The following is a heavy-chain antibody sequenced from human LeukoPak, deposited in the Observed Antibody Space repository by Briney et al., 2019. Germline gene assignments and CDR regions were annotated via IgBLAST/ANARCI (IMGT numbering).Heavy chain of an antibody. Sequence: GGSLRLSCAASGFTFSDYYMSWIRQAPGKGLEWVSYISSSGSTIYYADSVKGRFTISRDNAKNSLYLQMNSLRAEDTAVYCCARSLSSSWFSTLYSGYYGMDVWGQGTTVTVSS. J-gene: IGHJ6*02. CDR3: ARSLSSSWFSTLYSGYYGMDV. CDR1: GFTFSDYY. V-gene: IGHV3-11*01. D-gene: IGHD6-13*01. CDR2: ISSSGSTI.